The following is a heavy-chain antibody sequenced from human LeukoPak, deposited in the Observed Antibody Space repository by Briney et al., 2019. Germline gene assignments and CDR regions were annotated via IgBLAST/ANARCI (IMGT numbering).Heavy chain of an antibody. D-gene: IGHD5-18*01. CDR1: GGTFSSYA. V-gene: IGHV1-69*04. Sequence: GASVTVSFTASGGTFSSYAISWVRQAPGQGLEWMGRIIPILGIANYAQKFQGRVTITADKSTSTAYMELSSLRSEDTAVYYCARDCGYSYGTWGYFYYYYGMDVWGQGTTVTVSS. CDR2: IIPILGIA. J-gene: IGHJ6*02. CDR3: ARDCGYSYGTWGYFYYYYGMDV.